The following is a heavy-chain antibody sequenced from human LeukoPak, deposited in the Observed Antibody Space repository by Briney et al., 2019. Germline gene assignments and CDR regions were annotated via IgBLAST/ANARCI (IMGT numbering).Heavy chain of an antibody. CDR2: IYSGGST. CDR1: GFTFSSYA. Sequence: GGSLRLSCAASGFTFSSYAMSWVRQAPGKGLEWVSVIYSGGSTYYADSVKGRFTISRDNSKNTLYLQMNSLRAEDTAVYYCARVFLDISGPGALYFDYWGQGTLVTVSS. CDR3: ARVFLDISGPGALYFDY. J-gene: IGHJ4*02. V-gene: IGHV3-66*01. D-gene: IGHD3-22*01.